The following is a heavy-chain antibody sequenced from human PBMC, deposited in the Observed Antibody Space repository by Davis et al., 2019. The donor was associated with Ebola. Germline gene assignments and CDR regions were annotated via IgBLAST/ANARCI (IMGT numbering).Heavy chain of an antibody. CDR1: GFTFSDYY. J-gene: IGHJ4*02. CDR2: ISSSGSTI. D-gene: IGHD6-6*01. V-gene: IGHV3-11*04. CDR3: ARGVLYSSSTARTLYFDS. Sequence: GESLKISCAASGFTFSDYYMSWIRQAPGKGLEWVSYISSSGSTIYYADSVKGRFTISRDNAKNSLYLQMNSLRVEDTAVYFCARGVLYSSSTARTLYFDSWGQGTLVTASS.